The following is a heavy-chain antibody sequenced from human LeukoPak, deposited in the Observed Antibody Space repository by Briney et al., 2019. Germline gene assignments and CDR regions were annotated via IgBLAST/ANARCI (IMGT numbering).Heavy chain of an antibody. V-gene: IGHV3-7*01. J-gene: IGHJ2*01. CDR1: GFTFSSYW. CDR2: IKQAGSEK. CDR3: ARVGYCSDSSCNAASWYFDL. D-gene: IGHD2-2*01. Sequence: PGGSLRLSCAASGFTFSSYWMSWARQTPGKGLEWVANIKQAGSEKYYVGSEKGRCTISRDNAKNSLFLQMNSLRAEDTAVYYCARVGYCSDSSCNAASWYFDLWGRGTLVTVSS.